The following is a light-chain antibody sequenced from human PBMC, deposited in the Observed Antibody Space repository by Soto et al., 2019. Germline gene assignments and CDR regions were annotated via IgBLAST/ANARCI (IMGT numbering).Light chain of an antibody. CDR1: SIDISIYNY. Sequence: SGLTRPASVSGSPGQSITISCTGTSIDISIYNYVSWYQQHPGKAPKLIIYEVSNRPSGISNRFSGAKSGNTASLTISGLQVEDEADYYCCSYTSSTNYVFGAGTKVTVL. J-gene: IGLJ1*01. CDR2: EVS. CDR3: CSYTSSTNYV. V-gene: IGLV2-14*01.